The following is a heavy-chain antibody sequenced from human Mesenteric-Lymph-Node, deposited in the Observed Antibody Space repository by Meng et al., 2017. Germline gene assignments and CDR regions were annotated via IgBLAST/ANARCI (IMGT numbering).Heavy chain of an antibody. CDR1: GYTFTTYG. V-gene: IGHV1-69*04. J-gene: IGHJ4*02. D-gene: IGHD1-14*01. CDR3: ATNVRPEKHY. Sequence: SVKVSCKASGYTFTTYGFSWVRQAPGQGLEWMGRIIPILGIANYAQKFQGRVTITADKSTSTAYMELSSLRSEDTAVYYCATNVRPEKHYWGQGTLVTVSS. CDR2: IIPILGIA.